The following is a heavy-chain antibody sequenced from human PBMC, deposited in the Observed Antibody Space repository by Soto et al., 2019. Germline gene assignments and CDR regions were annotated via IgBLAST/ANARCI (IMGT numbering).Heavy chain of an antibody. V-gene: IGHV4-61*01. D-gene: IGHD6-13*01. Sequence: PSETLSLTCTVSGGSVSSGSYYWSWIRQPPGKGLEWIGYIYYSGSTNYNPSLKSRVTISVDTSKNQFSLKLSSVTAADTAVYYCARDFLRRIASMDVWGQGTTVTVPS. CDR1: GGSVSSGSYY. CDR3: ARDFLRRIASMDV. J-gene: IGHJ6*02. CDR2: IYYSGST.